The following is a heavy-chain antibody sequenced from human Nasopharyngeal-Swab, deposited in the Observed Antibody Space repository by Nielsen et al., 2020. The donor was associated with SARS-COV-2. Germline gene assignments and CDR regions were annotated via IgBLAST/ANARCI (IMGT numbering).Heavy chain of an antibody. D-gene: IGHD3-22*01. CDR1: GGSISRYY. CDR3: ARYYDDSSGYPNFDY. CDR2: IYYIGST. Sequence: SDPLSLTCTVSGGSISRYYWSWIRQPPGKGLAWIGYIYYIGSTNYNPSLKSRVTISVDTSKNQFSLKLSSVTAADTAVYYCARYYDDSSGYPNFDYWGQGTLVTVSS. J-gene: IGHJ4*02. V-gene: IGHV4-59*08.